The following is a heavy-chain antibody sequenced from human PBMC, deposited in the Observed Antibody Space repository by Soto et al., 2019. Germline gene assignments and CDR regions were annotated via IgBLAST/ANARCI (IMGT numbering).Heavy chain of an antibody. CDR3: ARQDGPIAAATY. CDR2: IYYSGST. Sequence: SETLSLTCAVSGGSISSGGYSWSWIRQPPGKGLEWIGYIYYSGSTNYSPSFQGQVTISADRSISTAYLQWSSLKASDTAMYYCARQDGPIAAATYWGQGTLVTVSS. J-gene: IGHJ4*02. V-gene: IGHV4-30-2*01. CDR1: GGSISSGGYS. D-gene: IGHD6-13*01.